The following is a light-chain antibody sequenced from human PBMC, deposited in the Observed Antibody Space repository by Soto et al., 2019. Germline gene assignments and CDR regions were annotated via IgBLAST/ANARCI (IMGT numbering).Light chain of an antibody. CDR1: ISDIGIYNF. CDR3: SSYTTSSTVI. V-gene: IGLV2-14*01. Sequence: QSVLAQPAFVSGSPGQSITISCIGTISDIGIYNFVSWYQQYPDKAPKLIIFDVSDRPSGVSDRFSGSKSGYTASLTISGLQAEDEAVYFCSSYTTSSTVIFGGGTKLTVL. CDR2: DVS. J-gene: IGLJ2*01.